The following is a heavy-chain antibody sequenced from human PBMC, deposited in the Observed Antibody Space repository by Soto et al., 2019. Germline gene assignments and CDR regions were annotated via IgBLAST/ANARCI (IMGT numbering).Heavy chain of an antibody. Sequence: GGSLRLSCAASGFTFSNYGMHWVRQAPGKGLEWVAVISYDGSDKYYADSVKGRFSISRDNSKNALYLQMNSLRAEDTAVYYCAKVTGYCSSSSCRRDYYYYYGMDVWGQGTTVTVSS. J-gene: IGHJ6*02. CDR2: ISYDGSDK. CDR1: GFTFSNYG. V-gene: IGHV3-30*18. CDR3: AKVTGYCSSSSCRRDYYYYYGMDV. D-gene: IGHD2-2*01.